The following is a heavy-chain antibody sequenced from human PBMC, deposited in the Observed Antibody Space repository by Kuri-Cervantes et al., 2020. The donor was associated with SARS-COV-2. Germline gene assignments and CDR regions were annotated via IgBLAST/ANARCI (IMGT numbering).Heavy chain of an antibody. CDR3: ASPPEYDSSGSPFDY. J-gene: IGHJ4*02. CDR1: GFTFSSYS. D-gene: IGHD3-22*01. V-gene: IGHV3-21*01. Sequence: GGSLRLSCAASGFTFSSYSMNWVRQAPGKGLEWVSSISSSSSYIYYADSVKGRFTISRDNAKNSLYLQMNGLRAEDTAVYYCASPPEYDSSGSPFDYWGQGTLVTVSS. CDR2: ISSSSSYI.